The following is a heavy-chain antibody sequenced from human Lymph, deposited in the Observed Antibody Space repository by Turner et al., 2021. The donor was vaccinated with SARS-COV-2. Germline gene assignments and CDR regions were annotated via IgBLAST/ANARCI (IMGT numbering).Heavy chain of an antibody. D-gene: IGHD2-15*01. CDR1: GFTFSSYT. J-gene: IGHJ5*02. V-gene: IGHV3-23*01. CDR2: ISVRGAST. Sequence: EVQLLESGGGLVPPGGSLRLSCAASGFTFSSYTMSWVRQAPGKGLEWVSAISVRGASTYYSDSVKGRLNISRDNSKNMLYLQMNSLRVEDTAVYYCAKEGYDGIYRGGGICYSGWFDPWGQGTLVTVSS. CDR3: AKEGYDGIYRGGGICYSGWFDP.